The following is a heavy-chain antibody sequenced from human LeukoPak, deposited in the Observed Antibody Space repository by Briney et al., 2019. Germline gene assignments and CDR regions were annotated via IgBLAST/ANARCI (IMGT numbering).Heavy chain of an antibody. CDR3: ASPSGGTTMDV. J-gene: IGHJ6*02. Sequence: GGSLRLSCAASGFTFSSFTMNWVRQAPGKGLEWVSSISSSSSYIYYADSVKGRFTISRDDAKNSLFLQMNSLRAEDTAVYYCASPSGGTTMDVWGQGTTVTVSS. CDR2: ISSSSSYI. CDR1: GFTFSSFT. V-gene: IGHV3-21*04. D-gene: IGHD3-10*01.